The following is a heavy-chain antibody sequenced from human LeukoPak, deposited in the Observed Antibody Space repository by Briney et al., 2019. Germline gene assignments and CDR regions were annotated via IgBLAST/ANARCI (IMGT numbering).Heavy chain of an antibody. D-gene: IGHD3-10*01. V-gene: IGHV1-2*04. CDR3: ARDKSLLWFGKNTFDI. CDR1: GYTFTGYY. Sequence: VASVKVSCKASGYTFTGYYMHWVRQAPGQGLEWMGWINPNSGGTNYAQKFQGWVTMTRDTSISTAYMELSRLRSDDTAVYYCARDKSLLWFGKNTFDIWGQGTMVTVSS. CDR2: INPNSGGT. J-gene: IGHJ3*02.